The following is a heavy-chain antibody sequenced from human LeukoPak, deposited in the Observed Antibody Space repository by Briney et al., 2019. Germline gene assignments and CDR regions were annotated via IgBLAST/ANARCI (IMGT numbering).Heavy chain of an antibody. CDR2: LRGNGDT. V-gene: IGHV3-23*01. CDR3: AKANWVSNAAAVF. CDR1: GFSFSSYA. J-gene: IGHJ4*02. Sequence: PGGSLRLSCAASGFSFSSYAMSWVREAPARGLEWVSSLRGNGDTFYADSVKGRFTLSRDDSRNTVYLQLNNLRVEDTAVYYCAKANWVSNAAAVFWGQGTVVTVSS. D-gene: IGHD1-1*01.